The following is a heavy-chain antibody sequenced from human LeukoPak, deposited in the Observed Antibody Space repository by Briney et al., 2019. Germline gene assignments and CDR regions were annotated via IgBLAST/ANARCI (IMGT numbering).Heavy chain of an antibody. Sequence: TSETLSLTCAVSGGSISSGGYSWSWIRQPPGKGLEWIGYIYHSGSTYYNPSLKSRVTISVDRSKNQFSLKLSSVTAADTAVYYCARGPVPNYYDSSQDGWYFDLWGRGTLVTVSS. D-gene: IGHD3-22*01. V-gene: IGHV4-30-2*01. CDR1: GGSISSGGYS. J-gene: IGHJ2*01. CDR2: IYHSGST. CDR3: ARGPVPNYYDSSQDGWYFDL.